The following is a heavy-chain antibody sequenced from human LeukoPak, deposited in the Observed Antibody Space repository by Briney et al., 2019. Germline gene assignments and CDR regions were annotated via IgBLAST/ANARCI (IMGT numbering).Heavy chain of an antibody. CDR1: GYTFTGYY. J-gene: IGHJ4*02. CDR3: ARAYFAWYYYDSSGYYLGY. CDR2: INPNSGGT. Sequence: ASVKVSCKASGYTFTGYYMHWVRQAPGQGLEWMGWINPNSGGTNYAQKFQGRVTMTRDTSIGTAYMELSRLRSDDTAVYYCARAYFAWYYYDSSGYYLGYWGQGTLVTVSS. D-gene: IGHD3-22*01. V-gene: IGHV1-2*02.